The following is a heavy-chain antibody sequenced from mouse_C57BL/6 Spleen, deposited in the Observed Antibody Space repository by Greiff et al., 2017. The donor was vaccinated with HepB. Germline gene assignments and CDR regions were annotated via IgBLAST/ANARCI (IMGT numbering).Heavy chain of an antibody. V-gene: IGHV1-84*01. CDR2: IYPGSGNT. D-gene: IGHD1-1*01. J-gene: IGHJ2*01. CDR3: ARSEGYYYGSSYPFDY. Sequence: QVQLQQSGPELVKPGASVKISCKASGYTFTDYYINWVKQRPGQGLEWIGWIYPGSGNTKYNEKFKGKATLTVDTSSSTAYMQLSSLTSEDSAVYFCARSEGYYYGSSYPFDYWGQGTTLTVSS. CDR1: GYTFTDYY.